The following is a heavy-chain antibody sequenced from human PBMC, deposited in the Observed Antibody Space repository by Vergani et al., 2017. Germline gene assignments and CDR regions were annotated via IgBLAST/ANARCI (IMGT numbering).Heavy chain of an antibody. CDR1: GYTFTGYY. Sequence: QVQLVQSGAEVKKPGASVKVSCKASGYTFTGYYMHWVRQAPGQGLEWMGWINPNSGGTNYAQKFQGRVTMTRDTSISTAYMELSRLRSDDTAVYYWARDRRGCSGGSCYFWFDPWGQGTLVTVSS. V-gene: IGHV1-2*02. J-gene: IGHJ5*02. D-gene: IGHD2-15*01. CDR2: INPNSGGT. CDR3: ARDRRGCSGGSCYFWFDP.